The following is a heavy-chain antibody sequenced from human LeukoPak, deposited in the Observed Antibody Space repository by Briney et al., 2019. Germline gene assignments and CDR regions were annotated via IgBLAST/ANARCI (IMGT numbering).Heavy chain of an antibody. CDR3: AKEGNGDYYFDY. V-gene: IGHV3-23*01. CDR1: GPTFSSYA. CDR2: IIGSGRST. D-gene: IGHD4-17*01. Sequence: GGSLTLSCAASGPTFSSYAMSWVRQARGKGLEWVSAIIGSGRSTYYADAVKGRFTISRDNSKNTLYLQMNSLRAEDTAVYYCAKEGNGDYYFDYWGQGTLVTVSS. J-gene: IGHJ4*02.